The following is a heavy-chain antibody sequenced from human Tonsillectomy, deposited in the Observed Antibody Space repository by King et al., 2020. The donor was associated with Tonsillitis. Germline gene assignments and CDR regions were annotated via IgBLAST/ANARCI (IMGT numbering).Heavy chain of an antibody. CDR3: ARMLVDSSGYYLWAFDI. Sequence: TLKESGPALVKPTQTLTLTCTFSGFSLSTSGKCVSWIRQPPGKALEWLALIDLGDDKYYSTSLKTRLTISKETSKNQVVLTMTNMDPVDTATYYCARMLVDSSGYYLWAFDIWGQGTMVTVSS. J-gene: IGHJ3*02. CDR1: GFSLSTSGKC. D-gene: IGHD3-22*01. CDR2: IDLGDDK. V-gene: IGHV2-70*13.